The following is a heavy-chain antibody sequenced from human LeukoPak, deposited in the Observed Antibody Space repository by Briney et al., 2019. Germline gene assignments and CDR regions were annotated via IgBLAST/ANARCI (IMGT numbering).Heavy chain of an antibody. CDR1: GGTFSSYA. CDR2: IIPIFGTA. V-gene: IGHV1-69*05. CDR3: ARDTARRVVPQGWFDP. J-gene: IGHJ5*02. D-gene: IGHD2-2*01. Sequence: ASVKVSCKASGGTFSSYAISWVRQAPGQGLEWMGGIIPIFGTANYAQKFQGRVTITTDESTSTAYMELSSLRSEDTAVYYCARDTARRVVPQGWFDPWGQGTLVTVSS.